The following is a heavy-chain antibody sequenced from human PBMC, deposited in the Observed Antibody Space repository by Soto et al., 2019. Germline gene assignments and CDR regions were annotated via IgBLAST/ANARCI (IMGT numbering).Heavy chain of an antibody. Sequence: EVQLLESGGGLVQPGGSLRLSCAASGFTFSSYAMSWVRQAPGKGLEWVSAISGSGGSTYYADSVKGRFTISRDNSKNTLYLQMNSLRAEDTAVYYCAKGGDRSSVRPDYMDVWGKGTTVTVSS. CDR3: AKGGDRSSVRPDYMDV. CDR2: ISGSGGST. CDR1: GFTFSSYA. V-gene: IGHV3-23*01. D-gene: IGHD6-6*01. J-gene: IGHJ6*03.